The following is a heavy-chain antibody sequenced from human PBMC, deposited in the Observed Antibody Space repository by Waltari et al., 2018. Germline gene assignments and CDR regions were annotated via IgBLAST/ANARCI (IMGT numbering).Heavy chain of an antibody. D-gene: IGHD1-26*01. Sequence: QVQLVQSGAEVKKPGASVKVSCKASGYTFTSYDINWVRQATGHGLEWMGWMNPNSGNTGYAQKFQGRVTITRNTSISTAYMELSSLRSEDTAVYYCARGREWERNYYYYYYMDVWGKGTTVTISS. CDR1: GYTFTSYD. J-gene: IGHJ6*03. CDR2: MNPNSGNT. V-gene: IGHV1-8*03. CDR3: ARGREWERNYYYYYYMDV.